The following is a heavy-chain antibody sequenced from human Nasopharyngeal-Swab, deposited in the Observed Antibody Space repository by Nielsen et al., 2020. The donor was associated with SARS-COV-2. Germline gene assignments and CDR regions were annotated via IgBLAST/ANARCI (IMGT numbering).Heavy chain of an antibody. V-gene: IGHV4-34*01. Sequence: SDTLSLTCAVYGGSFSGYYWSWIRQPPGKGLEWIGEIKHSGTTSYNPSLKSRVTISSGTSKNQFPLKLSSVTAADTAVYYCARGHRSISMIVVVIATAHFYFDSWGRGTLVTVTS. CDR3: ARGHRSISMIVVVIATAHFYFDS. CDR2: IKHSGTT. J-gene: IGHJ4*02. D-gene: IGHD3-22*01. CDR1: GGSFSGYY.